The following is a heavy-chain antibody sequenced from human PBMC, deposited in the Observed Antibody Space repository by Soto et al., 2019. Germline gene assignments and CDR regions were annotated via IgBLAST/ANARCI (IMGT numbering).Heavy chain of an antibody. D-gene: IGHD1-26*01. CDR1: GFTFSDYA. Sequence: DVQLLEFGGGLVQPGGSLRLSCAASGFTFSDYAMTWVRQTPGKGLEWVSSISGGGRNTYYTDSVKGRFTISRDNSKNTLYLQMNSLRAEDTALYYCAKVRPPTSGSLDYWGQGNMVTVSS. J-gene: IGHJ4*02. CDR2: ISGGGRNT. V-gene: IGHV3-23*01. CDR3: AKVRPPTSGSLDY.